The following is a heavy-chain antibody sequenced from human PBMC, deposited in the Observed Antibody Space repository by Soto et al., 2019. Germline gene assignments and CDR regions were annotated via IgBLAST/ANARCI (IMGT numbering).Heavy chain of an antibody. CDR2: INHSGST. Sequence: SETQSLSCAVGGGSFSGYYWSWIRQPPGKGLEWIGEINHSGSTNYNPSLKSRVTISVDTSKNQFSLKLSSVTAADTAVYYCARGRDNLMVRGVIPYYFDYWRQGTLDTVSS. J-gene: IGHJ4*02. D-gene: IGHD3-10*01. CDR3: ARGRDNLMVRGVIPYYFDY. CDR1: GGSFSGYY. V-gene: IGHV4-34*01.